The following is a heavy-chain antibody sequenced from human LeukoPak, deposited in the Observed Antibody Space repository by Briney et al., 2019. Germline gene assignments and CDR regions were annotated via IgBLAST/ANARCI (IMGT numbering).Heavy chain of an antibody. CDR3: ARQEIGLRSFDP. CDR1: SDSISGYY. J-gene: IGHJ5*02. Sequence: SETLSLTCSVSSDSISGYYWSWIRQPPGKNLEWLGSVYYTGSTHNNPSLKSRVTISVDTSKNQFSLNLSSVTAADTAVYYCARQEIGLRSFDPWGQGTLVTVSS. CDR2: VYYTGST. D-gene: IGHD3/OR15-3a*01. V-gene: IGHV4-59*04.